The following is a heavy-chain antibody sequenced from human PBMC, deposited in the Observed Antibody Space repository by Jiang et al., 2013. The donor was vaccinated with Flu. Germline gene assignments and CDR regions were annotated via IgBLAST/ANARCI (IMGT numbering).Heavy chain of an antibody. Sequence: SGAEVKKPGASLRVSCKPSGYTFTMYYIHWVRQAPGQGLEWMGIVNPTGGSTTNAQKFQGRVNMTRDTSTSTVYMELSRLRSEDTAVYYCARGKGRVGDTAQYYYYYLMDVWGQGTTVTVSS. J-gene: IGHJ6*02. D-gene: IGHD1-26*01. V-gene: IGHV1-46*01. CDR1: GYTFTMYY. CDR2: VNPTGGST. CDR3: ARGKGRVGDTAQYYYYYLMDV.